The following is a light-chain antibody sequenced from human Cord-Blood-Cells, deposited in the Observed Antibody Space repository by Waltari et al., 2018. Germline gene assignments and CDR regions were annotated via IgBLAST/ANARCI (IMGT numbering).Light chain of an antibody. CDR1: QYISNY. CDR2: DAS. V-gene: IGKV1-33*01. Sequence: DIQMTHSQSTLSASVGDRVSITCHASQYISNYLNWYQHKPGKAPKLLIYDASNLETGVPSRFSGSGSGTDFTFTISSLQPEDIATYYCQQYDNLPLTFGPGTKVDIK. CDR3: QQYDNLPLT. J-gene: IGKJ3*01.